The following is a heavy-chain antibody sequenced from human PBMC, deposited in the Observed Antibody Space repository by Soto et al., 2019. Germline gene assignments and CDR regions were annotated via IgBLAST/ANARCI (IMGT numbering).Heavy chain of an antibody. CDR2: TYYRSNWRH. CDR1: GDSVPSNTAA. D-gene: IGHD6-19*01. V-gene: IGHV6-1*01. CDR3: ARGVAGSGFDL. Sequence: SETLSLTCAISGDSVPSNTAAWNWIRSSPSRGLEWLGRTYYRSNWRHDYAVSAKSRITVNPDTSKNHFSLQLNSVTPDDTAVYYCARGVAGSGFDLWGQGTLVTVSS. J-gene: IGHJ4*02.